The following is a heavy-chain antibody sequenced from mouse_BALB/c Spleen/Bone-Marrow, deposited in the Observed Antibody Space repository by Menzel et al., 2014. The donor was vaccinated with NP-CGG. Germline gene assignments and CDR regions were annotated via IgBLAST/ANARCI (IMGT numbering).Heavy chain of an antibody. Sequence: EVHLVESGGGLVQPGGSLKLSCATSGFTFSDYYMYWVCQTPEKRLEWVAYISNGGGSTYYPDTVKGRFTISRDNAKNTLYLQMSRLKSEDTAMYYCARGGIYYGMDYWGQGTSVTVSS. J-gene: IGHJ4*01. CDR3: ARGGIYYGMDY. CDR1: GFTFSDYY. CDR2: ISNGGGST. V-gene: IGHV5-12*02.